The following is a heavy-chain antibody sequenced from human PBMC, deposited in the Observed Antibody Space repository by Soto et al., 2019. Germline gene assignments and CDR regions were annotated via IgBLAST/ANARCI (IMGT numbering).Heavy chain of an antibody. D-gene: IGHD3-3*01. J-gene: IGHJ3*02. CDR2: INPSGGST. V-gene: IGHV1-46*01. CDR3: ARRLGGYDFWSGYYPWAFDI. Sequence: GASVKVSCKASGYTFTSYYMHWVRQAPGQGLEWMGIINPSGGSTSYAQKFQGRVTMTRDTSTSTVYMKLSSVTAADTAVYYCARRLGGYDFWSGYYPWAFDIWGQGTMVTVSS. CDR1: GYTFTSYY.